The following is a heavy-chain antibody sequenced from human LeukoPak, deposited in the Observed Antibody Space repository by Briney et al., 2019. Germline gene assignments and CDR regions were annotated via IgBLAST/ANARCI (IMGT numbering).Heavy chain of an antibody. CDR2: IYSSGST. CDR1: GGSIGTGSYY. J-gene: IGHJ4*02. CDR3: ASSFSSGWYYDY. D-gene: IGHD6-19*01. Sequence: SETLSLTCSVSGGSIGTGSYYWSWIRQPAGKGLEWIGRIYSSGSTNYNPSLKSRVTMSLDTSKNQFSLKLSSVTAADTAMYYCASSFSSGWYYDYWGQGTLVTVSS. V-gene: IGHV4-61*02.